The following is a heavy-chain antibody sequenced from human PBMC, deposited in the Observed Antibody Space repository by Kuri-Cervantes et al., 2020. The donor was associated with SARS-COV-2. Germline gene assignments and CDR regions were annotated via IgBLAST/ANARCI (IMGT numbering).Heavy chain of an antibody. CDR2: IYSGGST. Sequence: GGSLRLSCAASGFTVSSNYMSWVRQAPGKGLEWVSVIYSGGSTYYADSVKSRFTISRDNSKNTLYLQMNSLRAEDTAVYYCAREGNYGYYYYGMDVWGQGTTVTVSS. D-gene: IGHD4-11*01. CDR1: GFTVSSNY. CDR3: AREGNYGYYYYGMDV. J-gene: IGHJ6*02. V-gene: IGHV3-53*01.